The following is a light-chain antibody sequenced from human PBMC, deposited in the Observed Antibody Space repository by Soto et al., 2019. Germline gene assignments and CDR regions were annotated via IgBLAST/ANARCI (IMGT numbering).Light chain of an antibody. CDR3: QQYGSSFT. CDR1: QSVSSSY. J-gene: IGKJ3*01. V-gene: IGKV3-20*01. CDR2: GAS. Sequence: IVFTQSPCTLSLSPGERATLSCRASQSVSSSYLAWYQQKPGQAPRLLIYGASSRATGIPDRFSGSGSGTDFTLTISRLEPEDFAVYYCQQYGSSFTFGPGTKVDIK.